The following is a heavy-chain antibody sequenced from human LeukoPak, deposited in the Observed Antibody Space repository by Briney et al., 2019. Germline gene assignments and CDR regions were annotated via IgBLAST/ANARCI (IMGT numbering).Heavy chain of an antibody. V-gene: IGHV3-74*01. Sequence: GGSLRLSCAASGFTFSSYWMHWVRQAPGKGLVWVSRINSDGSSTTYADSVKGRFTISRDNSKNTLYLQMNSLRAEDTAVYYCARAEITMIVPEGAFDIWGQGTMVTVSS. CDR2: INSDGSST. J-gene: IGHJ3*02. D-gene: IGHD3-22*01. CDR1: GFTFSSYW. CDR3: ARAEITMIVPEGAFDI.